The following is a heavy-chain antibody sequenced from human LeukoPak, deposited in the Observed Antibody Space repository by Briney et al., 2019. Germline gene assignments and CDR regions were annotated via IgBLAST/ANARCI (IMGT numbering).Heavy chain of an antibody. CDR3: AKDPTYYYDSSGYSRPYYFGY. Sequence: PGGSLRLSCAASGFTFSSYAMSWVRQAPGKGLEWVSAISGSGGSTYYADSVKGRFTISRDNSKNTLYLQMNSLRAEDTAVYYCAKDPTYYYDSSGYSRPYYFGYWGQGTLVTVSS. CDR1: GFTFSSYA. CDR2: ISGSGGST. J-gene: IGHJ4*02. D-gene: IGHD3-22*01. V-gene: IGHV3-23*01.